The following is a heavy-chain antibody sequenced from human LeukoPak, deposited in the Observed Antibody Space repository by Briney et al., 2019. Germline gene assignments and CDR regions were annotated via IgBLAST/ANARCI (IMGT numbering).Heavy chain of an antibody. CDR3: ARDYYGDYYFDY. CDR2: IWHDGSKK. D-gene: IGHD4-17*01. Sequence: GKSLTLSCAASGFTFGSYGMHWVRQAPGKGLEWVAVIWHDGSKKYYADSVQGRFTISRDNAKNSLYLQVNSLRAEDTAVYYCARDYYGDYYFDYWGQGTLVTVSS. V-gene: IGHV3-33*08. CDR1: GFTFGSYG. J-gene: IGHJ4*02.